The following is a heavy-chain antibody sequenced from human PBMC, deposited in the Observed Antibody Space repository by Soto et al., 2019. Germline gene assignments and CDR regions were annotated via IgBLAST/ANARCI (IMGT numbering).Heavy chain of an antibody. D-gene: IGHD3-10*01. CDR3: ARRWGSGFDY. J-gene: IGHJ4*02. V-gene: IGHV4-34*01. Sequence: SETLSLTCTVSGGSISGYYWTWIRQPPGTGLEWIGEINHSGSTNYNPSLKSRVTISVDTSKNQFSLKLSSVTAADTAVYYCARRWGSGFDYWGQGTLVTVSS. CDR2: INHSGST. CDR1: GGSISGYY.